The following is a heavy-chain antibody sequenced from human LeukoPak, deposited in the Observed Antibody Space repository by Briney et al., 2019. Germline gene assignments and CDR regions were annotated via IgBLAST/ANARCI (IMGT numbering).Heavy chain of an antibody. CDR3: ATAGVVATGKGAFDY. CDR1: GYSFTSYW. Sequence: GESLRISCQGSGYSFTSYWISWVRQMPGKGLEWMGRIDPSDSYTNYSPSFQGHVTISADKPISTAYLQWSSLKASDTAMYYCATAGVVATGKGAFDYWGQGTLVTVSS. J-gene: IGHJ4*02. CDR2: IDPSDSYT. D-gene: IGHD5-12*01. V-gene: IGHV5-10-1*01.